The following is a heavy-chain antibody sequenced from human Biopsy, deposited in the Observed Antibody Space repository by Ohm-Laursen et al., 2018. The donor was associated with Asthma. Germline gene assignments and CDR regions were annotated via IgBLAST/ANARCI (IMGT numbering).Heavy chain of an antibody. D-gene: IGHD3-9*01. V-gene: IGHV1-3*04. CDR3: ARTYYDFLTGQVKDVFGV. CDR2: VNTGNGDT. Sequence: SVKVSCNASGYNFISFAIHWVRQAPGQRLEWMGWVNTGNGDTKYSQKFHGRVTITRDTSASTAYMELRSLRSEDTATYYCARTYYDFLTGQVKDVFGVWGQGTMVTVSS. CDR1: GYNFISFA. J-gene: IGHJ3*01.